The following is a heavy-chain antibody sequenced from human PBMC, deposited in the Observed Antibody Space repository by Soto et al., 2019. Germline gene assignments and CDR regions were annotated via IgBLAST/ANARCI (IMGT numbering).Heavy chain of an antibody. CDR1: GFTFSSYA. D-gene: IGHD6-19*01. J-gene: IGHJ4*02. CDR2: ISYDGNNK. V-gene: IGHV3-30-3*01. CDR3: VRDLYPQVVAGTRLFGY. Sequence: QVQLVESGGGVVQPGRSLRLSCAASGFTFSSYAMHWVRQALGKGLEWVAVISYDGNNKYYAESVKGRFTISRDSFKNTLYLQMNSLRAEHTVIYYCVRDLYPQVVAGTRLFGYWGEGPLITVST.